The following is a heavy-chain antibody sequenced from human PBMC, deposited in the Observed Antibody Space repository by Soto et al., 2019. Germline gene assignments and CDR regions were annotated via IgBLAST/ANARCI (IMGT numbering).Heavy chain of an antibody. Sequence: QVQLQESGPGLVKPSETLSLTCTVSGGSISSSYWSWIRQPPGKGLEWVGYMYDSGSTNYNPSLSSRVTISVAKSKKQFSLKLSSVTAADTAVYYCARGSGNYYYYGLDVWGQGTTVTVSS. V-gene: IGHV4-59*01. CDR3: ARGSGNYYYYGLDV. CDR1: GGSISSSY. J-gene: IGHJ6*02. CDR2: MYDSGST. D-gene: IGHD1-26*01.